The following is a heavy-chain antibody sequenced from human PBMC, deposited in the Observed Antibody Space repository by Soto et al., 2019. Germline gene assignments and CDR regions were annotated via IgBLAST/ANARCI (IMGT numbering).Heavy chain of an antibody. CDR3: ARPLYGDNVDC. V-gene: IGHV1-8*02. CDR2: MNPNSGNT. Sequence: ASVEISSKASGYTFSSYEIDGVRQATGQGLEWMGWMNPNSGNTGYAQKFQGRVTMTRNTSISTAYMELSSLRSEDTAVYYCARPLYGDNVDCWGQGTLVTVSS. J-gene: IGHJ4*02. D-gene: IGHD4-17*01. CDR1: GYTFSSYE.